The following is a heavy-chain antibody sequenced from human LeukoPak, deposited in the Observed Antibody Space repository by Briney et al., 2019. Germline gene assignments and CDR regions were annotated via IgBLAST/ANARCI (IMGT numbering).Heavy chain of an antibody. Sequence: ASVKVSCKASGYTFTGYHMHWVRQAPGQGLEWMGWINPNSGGTNYAQKFQGRVTMTRDTSISTAYMELSRLRSDDTAVYYCARDRDSGYDLWFDPWGQGTLVTVSS. CDR3: ARDRDSGYDLWFDP. CDR2: INPNSGGT. D-gene: IGHD5-12*01. J-gene: IGHJ5*02. CDR1: GYTFTGYH. V-gene: IGHV1-2*02.